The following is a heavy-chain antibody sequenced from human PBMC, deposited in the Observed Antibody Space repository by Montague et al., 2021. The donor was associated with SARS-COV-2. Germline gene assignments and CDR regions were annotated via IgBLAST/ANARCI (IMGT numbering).Heavy chain of an antibody. Sequence: SETLSLTCTVSGGSISSSSYYWGWIRQPPGKGLEWIGSIYYSGSTYYNPSLKSRVTISVDTPKSQLSLKLVTVTAADTAVYYCAISDLSVMVLVVYAPRGGYFDPWGRGTLVTVSS. J-gene: IGHJ2*01. V-gene: IGHV4-39*07. CDR1: GGSISSSSYY. D-gene: IGHD2-8*02. CDR2: IYYSGST. CDR3: AISDLSVMVLVVYAPRGGYFDP.